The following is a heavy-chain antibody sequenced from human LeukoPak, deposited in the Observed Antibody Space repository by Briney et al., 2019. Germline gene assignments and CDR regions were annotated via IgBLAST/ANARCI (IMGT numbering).Heavy chain of an antibody. J-gene: IGHJ6*02. CDR2: IIPFFATA. CDR3: ASPGPTYYDFWSGYYTGIGYYYYGMDV. D-gene: IGHD3-3*01. V-gene: IGHV1-69*13. CDR1: GGTFSSYA. Sequence: ASVKVSCKASGGTFSSYAISWVRQAPGQGLEWMGGIIPFFATANYAQKFQGRVTITAGESTSTAYMELSSLRSEDTAVYYCASPGPTYYDFWSGYYTGIGYYYYGMDVWGQGTTVTVSS.